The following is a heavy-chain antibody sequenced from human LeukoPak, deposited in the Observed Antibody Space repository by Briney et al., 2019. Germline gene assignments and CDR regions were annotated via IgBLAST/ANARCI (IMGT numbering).Heavy chain of an antibody. CDR2: IIWDGDRT. CDR1: GFTFDDYG. D-gene: IGHD5/OR15-5a*01. J-gene: IGHJ4*02. CDR3: ARDIPKSS. V-gene: IGHV3-20*04. Sequence: GGSLRLSCAASGFTFDDYGMSWVRQAPGQGLEWGSSIIWDGDRTGYEASVKVRFTISRDNAKNSLYLQMNSLRDEDPAAYYCARDIPKSSWGQGTLVTVSS.